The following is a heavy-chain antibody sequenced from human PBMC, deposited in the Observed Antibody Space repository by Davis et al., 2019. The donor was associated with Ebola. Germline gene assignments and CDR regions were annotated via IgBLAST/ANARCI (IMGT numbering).Heavy chain of an antibody. Sequence: MPSETLSLTCTVSSVSISDYYWSWIRQSPGKGLEWIGYISFGGKTNFNPSLKSRVAISVDTSKNQFSLKLSSVTAADTAVYYCASLRQTYDSSGYSQPFDYWGQGSLVTVSS. CDR1: SVSISDYY. J-gene: IGHJ4*02. V-gene: IGHV4-59*08. D-gene: IGHD3-22*01. CDR3: ASLRQTYDSSGYSQPFDY. CDR2: ISFGGKT.